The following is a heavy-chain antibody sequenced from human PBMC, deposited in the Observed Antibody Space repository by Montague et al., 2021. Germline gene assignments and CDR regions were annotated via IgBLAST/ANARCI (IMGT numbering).Heavy chain of an antibody. Sequence: SETLSLTCAVSGGSFSAYYWGWIRQPPGKGLEWIGEIHHSGITYYNPSLNSRLTISLDTSKNQFSLKLSSVTAADTAVYFCARRSRLKSPVDYWGQGTLVTVSS. V-gene: IGHV4-34*01. CDR2: IHHSGIT. CDR3: ARRSRLKSPVDY. CDR1: GGSFSAYY. J-gene: IGHJ4*02.